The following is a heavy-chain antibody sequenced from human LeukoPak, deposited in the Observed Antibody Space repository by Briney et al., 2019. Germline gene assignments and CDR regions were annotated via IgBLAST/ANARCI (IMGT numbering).Heavy chain of an antibody. CDR3: ARAHSSEDYYYYMDV. CDR2: IYHSGST. Sequence: SETLSLTCTVSGYSISSGYYWGWIRQPPGKGLEWIGSIYHSGSTYYNPSLKSRVTISVDTSKNQFSLKLSSVTAADTAVYYCARAHSSEDYYYYMDVWGKGTTVTVSS. CDR1: GYSISSGYY. J-gene: IGHJ6*03. D-gene: IGHD6-25*01. V-gene: IGHV4-38-2*02.